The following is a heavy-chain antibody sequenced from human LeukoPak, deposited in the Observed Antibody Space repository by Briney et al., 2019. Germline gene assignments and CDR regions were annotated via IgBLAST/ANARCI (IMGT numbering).Heavy chain of an antibody. Sequence: KPSETLSLTCTVSGDSISSNYWTWIRQPAGKGLEWIGRMYTSGSTNYKPSLRSRVTMSLDTSKNQFSLKLRSVTAADTAVYYCARESGGSRPLDHWGQGTPVPVSS. D-gene: IGHD3-16*01. V-gene: IGHV4-4*07. J-gene: IGHJ4*02. CDR3: ARESGGSRPLDH. CDR1: GDSISSNY. CDR2: MYTSGST.